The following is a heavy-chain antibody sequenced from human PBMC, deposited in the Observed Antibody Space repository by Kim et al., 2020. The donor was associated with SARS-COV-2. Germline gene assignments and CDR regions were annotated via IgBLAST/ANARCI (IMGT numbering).Heavy chain of an antibody. CDR2: IYYSGST. CDR1: GGSISSGGYY. V-gene: IGHV4-31*03. CDR3: AGVTSNWYFDL. J-gene: IGHJ2*01. Sequence: LSLTCTVSGGSISSGGYYWSWIRQHPGKGLEWIGYIYYSGSTYYNPSLKSRVTISVDTSKSQFSLKLSSVTAADTAVYYCAGVTSNWYFDLWGRGTLVTVSS. D-gene: IGHD2-21*02.